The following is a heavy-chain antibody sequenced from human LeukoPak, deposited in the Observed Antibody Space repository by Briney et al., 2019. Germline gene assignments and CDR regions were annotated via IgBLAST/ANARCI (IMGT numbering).Heavy chain of an antibody. J-gene: IGHJ4*02. CDR1: GGSISSSSYY. CDR2: IYYSGST. CDR3: ARSSYDILTGYSDAFDY. D-gene: IGHD3-9*01. Sequence: SETLSLTCTVSGGSISSSSYYWGWIRQPPGKGLEWIGSIYYSGSTYYNPSLKSRVTISVDTSKNQFSLKLSFVTAADTAVYYCARSSYDILTGYSDAFDYWGQGTLVTVSS. V-gene: IGHV4-39*07.